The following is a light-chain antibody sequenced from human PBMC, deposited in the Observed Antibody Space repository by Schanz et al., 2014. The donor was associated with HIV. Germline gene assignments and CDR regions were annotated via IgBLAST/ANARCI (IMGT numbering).Light chain of an antibody. J-gene: IGKJ3*01. V-gene: IGKV3-20*01. CDR2: GAS. CDR1: HSVSSNF. Sequence: DIVLTQSPDTLSVPPGERATLSCRASHSVSSNFFAWYQQKPGQAPRLLIFGASNRAAGIPDRFSGGESGTDFTLTISRLEPEDFAVYYCQQYGSSPFTFGPGTKVDIK. CDR3: QQYGSSPFT.